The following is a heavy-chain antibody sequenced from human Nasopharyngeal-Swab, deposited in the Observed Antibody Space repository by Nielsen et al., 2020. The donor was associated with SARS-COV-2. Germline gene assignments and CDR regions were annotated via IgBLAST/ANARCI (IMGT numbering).Heavy chain of an antibody. CDR3: ARMKDYGGNSGLAFDI. Sequence: SGPTLVKPTQTLTLTCTFSGFSLSTSGMCVSWIRQPPGKALEWLALIDWDDDKYYSTSLKTRLTISKDTSKNQVVLTMTNMDPVDTATYYCARMKDYGGNSGLAFDIWGQGTMVTVSS. D-gene: IGHD4-23*01. CDR2: IDWDDDK. V-gene: IGHV2-70*01. CDR1: GFSLSTSGMC. J-gene: IGHJ3*02.